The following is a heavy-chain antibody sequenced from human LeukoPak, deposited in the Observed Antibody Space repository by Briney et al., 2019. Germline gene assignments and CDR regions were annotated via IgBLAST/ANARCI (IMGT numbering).Heavy chain of an antibody. CDR2: IKSDGSST. CDR1: GFTFSSYW. CDR3: ARDSSSWYHDY. J-gene: IGHJ4*02. D-gene: IGHD6-13*01. V-gene: IGHV3-74*03. Sequence: GGSLRLSCAASGFTFSSYWMHWVRQAPGKGLVWVSCIKSDGSSTTYADSVKGRFTISRDNAKNTLHLQMNSLRAEDTAVYYCARDSSSWYHDYWGQGTLVTVSS.